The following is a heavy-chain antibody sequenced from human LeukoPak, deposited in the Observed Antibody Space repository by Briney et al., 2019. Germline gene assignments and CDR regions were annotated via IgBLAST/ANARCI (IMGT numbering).Heavy chain of an antibody. D-gene: IGHD3-9*01. CDR1: GFTFSSYG. Sequence: QPGGSLRLSCAASGFTFSSYGLIWVRQAPGKGLEWVSAISGSGGSTYYADSVKGRFTISRDNSKNTLSLEMNSLRTEDTAVYYCTKGPYYNILTGTIRVRNGFDIWGQGTMVTVYS. J-gene: IGHJ3*02. V-gene: IGHV3-23*01. CDR3: TKGPYYNILTGTIRVRNGFDI. CDR2: ISGSGGST.